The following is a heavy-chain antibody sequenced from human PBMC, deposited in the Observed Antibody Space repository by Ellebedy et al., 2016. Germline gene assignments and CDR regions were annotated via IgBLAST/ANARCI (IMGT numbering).Heavy chain of an antibody. D-gene: IGHD3-10*01. Sequence: ASVKVSXXASGYTFITFSITWVRQVPGQGLEWMGFVNTFSGNTKFAQKFQGRVSMTTDSSTHTAYMDLRSLRSDDTAMYYCAKTSGWGYGENWGQGTLVTVSS. CDR2: VNTFSGNT. CDR1: GYTFITFS. V-gene: IGHV1-18*04. CDR3: AKTSGWGYGEN. J-gene: IGHJ4*02.